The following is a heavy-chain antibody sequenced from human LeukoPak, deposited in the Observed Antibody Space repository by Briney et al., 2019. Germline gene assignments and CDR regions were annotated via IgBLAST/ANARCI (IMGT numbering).Heavy chain of an antibody. D-gene: IGHD4-23*01. CDR3: ARADSVVQYYFDY. J-gene: IGHJ4*02. V-gene: IGHV4-30-4*01. CDR1: TESDGSRVDN. CDR2: IYYSGST. Sequence: SETRSHQNPISTESDGSRVDNCGGIRQRPRKSLEWIGYIYYSGSTYYNPSLKSRVTISVDTSKNQFSLKLSSVTAADTAVYYCARADSVVQYYFDYWGQGTLVTVSS.